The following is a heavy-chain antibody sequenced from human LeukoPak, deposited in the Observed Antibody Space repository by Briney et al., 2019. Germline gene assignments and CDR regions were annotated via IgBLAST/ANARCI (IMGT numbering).Heavy chain of an antibody. Sequence: GGSLRLSCAASGFTFSSYSMNWVRQAPGKGLEWVSYISSSSSTIYYADSVKGRFTISRDNAKNSLYLQMNSLRAEDTAVYYCAADILTGSYYFDYWGQGTLVTVSS. V-gene: IGHV3-48*04. CDR1: GFTFSSYS. CDR2: ISSSSSTI. D-gene: IGHD3-9*01. J-gene: IGHJ4*02. CDR3: AADILTGSYYFDY.